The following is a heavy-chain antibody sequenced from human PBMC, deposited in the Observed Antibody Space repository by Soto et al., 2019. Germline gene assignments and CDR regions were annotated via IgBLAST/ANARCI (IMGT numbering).Heavy chain of an antibody. CDR3: DIFSIHSFAYYFDF. CDR2: ISYSATT. D-gene: IGHD6-6*01. V-gene: IGHV4-59*01. J-gene: IGHJ4*02. Sequence: PSETLSLTCTVSGGSIENYYWSWIRQSPGEGLGWIAYISYSATTSYNPTLKSRVTISVDTTKSQFSLKLTSVTAAAADVYYCDIFSIHSFAYYFDFWGQGTLVTVSS. CDR1: GGSIENYY.